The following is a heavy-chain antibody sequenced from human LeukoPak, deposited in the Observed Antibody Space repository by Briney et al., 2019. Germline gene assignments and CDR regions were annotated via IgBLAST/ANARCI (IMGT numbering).Heavy chain of an antibody. V-gene: IGHV4-34*01. J-gene: IGHJ4*02. CDR3: ARAPGYCSGTSCYREGSYFDY. CDR1: GGSFSGYY. CDR2: INHSGST. Sequence: SETLSLTCAVYGGSFSGYYWSWIRQPPGKGLEWIGEINHSGSTNYNPSPKSRVTISVDTSKNQFSLKLSSVTAADTAVYYCARAPGYCSGTSCYREGSYFDYWGQGTLVTVSS. D-gene: IGHD2-2*02.